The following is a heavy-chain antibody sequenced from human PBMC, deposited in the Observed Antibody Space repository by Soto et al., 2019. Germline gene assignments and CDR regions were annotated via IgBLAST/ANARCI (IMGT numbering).Heavy chain of an antibody. CDR2: ISYDGKQT. CDR1: GVTFKDYG. J-gene: IGHJ2*01. CDR3: ARDGWGSNWYFDL. V-gene: IGHV3-30*03. Sequence: PGGSLRLSCGAPGVTFKDYGMHWVRQAPGKGLEWVAVISYDGKQTYYADSVKGRFTISKDRSKRTLFLQMNSLRVDDTAVYYCARDGWGSNWYFDLWGRGPLVTVYS. D-gene: IGHD3-16*01.